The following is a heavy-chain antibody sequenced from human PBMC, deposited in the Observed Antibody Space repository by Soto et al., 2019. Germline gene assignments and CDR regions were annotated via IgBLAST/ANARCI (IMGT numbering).Heavy chain of an antibody. CDR1: GGSISSGGYY. CDR3: ARDGKKPYYYDSSGYYYDYYYGMDV. J-gene: IGHJ6*02. D-gene: IGHD3-22*01. V-gene: IGHV4-31*03. CDR2: IYYSGST. Sequence: SETLSLTCTVSGGSISSGGYYWSWIRQHPGKGLEWIGYIYYSGSTYYNPSLKSRVTISVDTSKNQFSLKLSSVTAADTAVYYCARDGKKPYYYDSSGYYYDYYYGMDVWGQGTTVTVSS.